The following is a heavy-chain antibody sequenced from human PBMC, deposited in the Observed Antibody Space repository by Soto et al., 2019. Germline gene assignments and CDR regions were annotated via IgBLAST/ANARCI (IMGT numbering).Heavy chain of an antibody. J-gene: IGHJ4*02. CDR1: GGFISTNKW. CDR3: AREALREQGLFDV. CDR2: ISDSGNA. D-gene: IGHD1-26*01. V-gene: IGHV4-4*02. Sequence: QVQLQESGPGLVKPSGTLSLTCAVSGGFISTNKWWTWVRQPPGEGLEWIGEISDSGNAKYNPSLERGVTTSIDKPMDQFSLRLRSVTAADTAMYYCAREALREQGLFDVWGQGIMVTVSS.